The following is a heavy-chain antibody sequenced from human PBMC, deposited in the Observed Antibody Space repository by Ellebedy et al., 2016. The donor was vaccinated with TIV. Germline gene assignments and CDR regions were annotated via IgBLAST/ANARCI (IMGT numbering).Heavy chain of an antibody. J-gene: IGHJ6*02. CDR1: GGTFSSYA. CDR2: IIPIFGTA. CDR3: ARGHASGQYYYYGMDV. D-gene: IGHD3-3*01. V-gene: IGHV1-69*13. Sequence: SVKVSXXASGGTFSSYAISWVRQAPGQGLEWMGGIIPIFGTANYAQKFQGRVTITADESTSTAYMELSSLRSGDTAVYYCARGHASGQYYYYGMDVWGQGTTVTVSS.